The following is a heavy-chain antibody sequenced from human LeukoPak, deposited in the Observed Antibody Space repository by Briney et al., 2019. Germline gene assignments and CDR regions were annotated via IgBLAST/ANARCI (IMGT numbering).Heavy chain of an antibody. V-gene: IGHV1-46*01. CDR3: AKCSETGTTRWFDP. J-gene: IGHJ5*02. CDR1: GYTFTNYC. CDR2: ITPSGTT. D-gene: IGHD1-7*01. Sequence: APVKVSCKASGYTFTNYCMHWVRQAPGQGLEWMGLITPSGTTTYAQNFQGRVTMTRDTSTSTVYMELSSLRSDDTAVYYCAKCSETGTTRWFDPWGQGTLVTVSS.